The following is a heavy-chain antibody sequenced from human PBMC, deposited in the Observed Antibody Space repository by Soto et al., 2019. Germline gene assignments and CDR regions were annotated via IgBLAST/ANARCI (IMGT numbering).Heavy chain of an antibody. V-gene: IGHV3-48*03. Sequence: EVQLVESGGGLVQPGGSLRLSCAASGFTFSSYEMNWVRQAPGKGLEWVSYISSSGSTIYYADSVKGRFTISRDNAKNSLYLQMNSLRAEDTAVYYCARDAEWELPHTGSFDYWGQGTLVTVSS. CDR3: ARDAEWELPHTGSFDY. CDR1: GFTFSSYE. J-gene: IGHJ4*02. CDR2: ISSSGSTI. D-gene: IGHD1-26*01.